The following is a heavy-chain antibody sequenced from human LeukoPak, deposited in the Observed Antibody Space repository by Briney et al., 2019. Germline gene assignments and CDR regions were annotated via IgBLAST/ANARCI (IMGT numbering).Heavy chain of an antibody. CDR3: ARDRDSRWDFDL. V-gene: IGHV3-7*01. CDR2: IKQDGSET. J-gene: IGHJ2*01. D-gene: IGHD3-22*01. Sequence: GRSLRLSCAASGFTSSTYWMSWVRQAPGKGLEWVASIKQDGSETYYVDSVKGRFTLSRDNAKNSLYLQMNSLRADDTAVYYCARDRDSRWDFDLWGRGTLVTVSS. CDR1: GFTSSTYW.